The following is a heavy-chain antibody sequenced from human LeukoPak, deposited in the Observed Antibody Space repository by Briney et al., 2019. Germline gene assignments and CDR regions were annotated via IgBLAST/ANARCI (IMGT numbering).Heavy chain of an antibody. CDR1: GGSTANYY. Sequence: SETLSLTCTVSGGSTANYYWSWIRQTPGKGLVWIGFSYYTGPTNYNPSLKSRVTISIATSKSQFSLRLTSVTPADTAIYYCARDYPHFFDNWGQGALVTVSS. CDR3: ARDYPHFFDN. D-gene: IGHD3-16*02. J-gene: IGHJ4*02. V-gene: IGHV4-59*01. CDR2: SYYTGPT.